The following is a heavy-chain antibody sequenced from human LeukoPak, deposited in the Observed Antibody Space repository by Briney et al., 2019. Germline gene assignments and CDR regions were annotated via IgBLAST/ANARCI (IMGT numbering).Heavy chain of an antibody. Sequence: ASVKVSCKASGYTFTGYYMHWVRQAPGQGLEWMGWINPNSGGTNYAQKFQGRVTMTRDTSISTAYMELSRLRSDDTAVYYCARSYYDSSGYCQFDYWGQGTLVTVSS. CDR1: GYTFTGYY. CDR3: ARSYYDSSGYCQFDY. J-gene: IGHJ4*02. V-gene: IGHV1-2*02. CDR2: INPNSGGT. D-gene: IGHD3-22*01.